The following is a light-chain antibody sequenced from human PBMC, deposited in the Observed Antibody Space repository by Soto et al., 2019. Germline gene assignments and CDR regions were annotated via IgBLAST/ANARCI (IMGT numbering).Light chain of an antibody. CDR3: QQSYSTTWT. V-gene: IGKV1-39*01. J-gene: IGKJ1*01. Sequence: DIEVTQYPSSLSVSVGDRVTITCRASQSIGGFLNWYQQKLGKAPKLLIYAASSLQSGVPSRFSGSGSETDFTLTISSLQPEDFATYSCQQSYSTTWTFGQGTKVDIK. CDR1: QSIGGF. CDR2: AAS.